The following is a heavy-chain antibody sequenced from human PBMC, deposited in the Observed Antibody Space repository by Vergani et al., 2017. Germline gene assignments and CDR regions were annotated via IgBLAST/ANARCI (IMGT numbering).Heavy chain of an antibody. CDR3: TRAMRPGRSYHYYYPMDV. V-gene: IGHV1-69*02. D-gene: IGHD6-25*01. CDR1: GGTFGSHT. CDR2: VIPHLEIT. Sequence: QVQLEQSGAEVKKPGSSVTVSCRASGGTFGSHTISWVRQAPGQGLEWVGRVIPHLEITTLAQHLQGRVIITADKSTDTAYMELISLRPEDTAVYYCTRAMRPGRSYHYYYPMDVWGQGTTVTVSS. J-gene: IGHJ6*02.